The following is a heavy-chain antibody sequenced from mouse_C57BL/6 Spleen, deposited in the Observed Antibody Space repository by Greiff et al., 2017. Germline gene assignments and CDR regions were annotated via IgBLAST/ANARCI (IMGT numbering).Heavy chain of an antibody. CDR3: ARGRSTMITTYYIDY. D-gene: IGHD2-4*01. J-gene: IGHJ2*01. CDR1: GYTFTSYW. CDR2: IDPSDSYT. V-gene: IGHV1-69*01. Sequence: QVQLQQPGAELVMPGASVKLSCKASGYTFTSYWMHWVKQRPGQGLEWIGEIDPSDSYTNYNPQFKGKSTLTVDKSSSTAYMQLSRLTSEDSAVYDCARGRSTMITTYYIDYWGQGTTLTVSS.